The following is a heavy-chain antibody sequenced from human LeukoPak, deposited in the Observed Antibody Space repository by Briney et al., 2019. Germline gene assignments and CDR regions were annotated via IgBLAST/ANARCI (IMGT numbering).Heavy chain of an antibody. Sequence: SETLSLTCTVSGGSIGSYYWSWIRQPPGKGLEWIGYIYYSGSTNYNPSLKSRVTMSVDTSKNQFSLKLSSVTAADTAVYYCARGDYDLFTGDPTPLFQHWGQGTQVTVSS. V-gene: IGHV4-59*01. D-gene: IGHD3-9*01. CDR3: ARGDYDLFTGDPTPLFQH. CDR2: IYYSGST. J-gene: IGHJ1*01. CDR1: GGSIGSYY.